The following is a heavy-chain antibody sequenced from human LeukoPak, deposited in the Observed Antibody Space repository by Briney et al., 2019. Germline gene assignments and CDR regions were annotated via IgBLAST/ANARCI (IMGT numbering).Heavy chain of an antibody. CDR1: RFTLISSS. CDR3: AKLSQDY. D-gene: IGHD4-23*01. CDR2: ISSRGDTM. V-gene: IGHV3-48*01. J-gene: IGHJ4*02. Sequence: GGSLRVSRTASRFTLISSSMNWVRQALGKGLGWGSHISSRGDTMSYAESVKGQFTISRENSKNTLYLQMNSLRAEDTAVYYCAKLSQDYWGQGTLVTV.